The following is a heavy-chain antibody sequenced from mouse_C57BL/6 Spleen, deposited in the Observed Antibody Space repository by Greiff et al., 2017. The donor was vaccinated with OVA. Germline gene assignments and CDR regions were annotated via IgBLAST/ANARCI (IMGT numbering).Heavy chain of an antibody. D-gene: IGHD3-2*02. J-gene: IGHJ3*01. V-gene: IGHV1-61*01. CDR3: ARREGGSGSFAY. CDR2: IYPSDSET. Sequence: QVQLKQPGAELVRPGSSVKLSCKASGYTFTSYWMDWVKQRPGQGLEWIGNIYPSDSETHYNQKFKDKATLTVDKSSSTAYMQLSSLTSEDSAVYYCARREGGSGSFAYWGQGTLVTVSA. CDR1: GYTFTSYW.